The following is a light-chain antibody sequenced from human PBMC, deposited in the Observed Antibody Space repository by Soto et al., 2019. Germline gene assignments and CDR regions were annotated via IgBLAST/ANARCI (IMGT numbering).Light chain of an antibody. Sequence: DIQMTQSPSSLSASVGDRVTITCRASQGISNYLAWYQQKPGQVPKVLIYAATTFQSGVPSRFSGSGSGTDFTLTISSLQPEDVATYYCQKYISALWTFGQGTKVEIK. V-gene: IGKV1-27*01. CDR3: QKYISALWT. J-gene: IGKJ1*01. CDR2: AAT. CDR1: QGISNY.